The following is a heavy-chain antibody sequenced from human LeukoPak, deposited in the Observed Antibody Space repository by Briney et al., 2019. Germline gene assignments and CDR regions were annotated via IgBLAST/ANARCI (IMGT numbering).Heavy chain of an antibody. V-gene: IGHV3-33*01. J-gene: IGHJ4*02. CDR3: AIWYSSGWSFDY. D-gene: IGHD6-19*01. Sequence: PGGSLRLSCAASGFTFRNYGMHWVRKAPGKGLEWVAVIWRDGSIENYADSVKGRFTISRDNSKNTLYLQMNSLRAEDTAVYYCAIWYSSGWSFDYWGPGTPVTVSS. CDR1: GFTFRNYG. CDR2: IWRDGSIE.